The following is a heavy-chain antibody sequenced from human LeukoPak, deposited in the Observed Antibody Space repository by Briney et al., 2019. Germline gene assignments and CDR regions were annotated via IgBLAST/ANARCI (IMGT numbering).Heavy chain of an antibody. D-gene: IGHD2-8*01. J-gene: IGHJ5*02. CDR1: GYTFTSYD. Sequence: ASVKVSCKASGYTFTSYDINWVRQAPGQGLEWMGWMNPNSGNTVYARKFQGRVTMTRNTSISTAYMELSSLRSEDTAVYYCARGRILYSTPRLFDPWGQGTLVTVSS. CDR3: ARGRILYSTPRLFDP. CDR2: MNPNSGNT. V-gene: IGHV1-8*01.